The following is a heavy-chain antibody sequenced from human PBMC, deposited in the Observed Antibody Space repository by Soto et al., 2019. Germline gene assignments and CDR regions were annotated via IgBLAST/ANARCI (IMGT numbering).Heavy chain of an antibody. D-gene: IGHD3-9*01. Sequence: GESLKISCKGPGYSFTSYWIGWVRQMPGKGLEWMGIIYPGDSDTRYSPSFQGQVTISADKSISTAYLQWSSLKASDTAMYYCARVYYDILTGYPLDYWGQGTLVTVSS. CDR1: GYSFTSYW. CDR3: ARVYYDILTGYPLDY. J-gene: IGHJ4*02. V-gene: IGHV5-51*01. CDR2: IYPGDSDT.